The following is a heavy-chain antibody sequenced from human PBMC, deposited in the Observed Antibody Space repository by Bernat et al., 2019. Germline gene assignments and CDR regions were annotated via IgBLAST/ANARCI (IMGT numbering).Heavy chain of an antibody. CDR1: GFTFSSYG. CDR3: AKVSGDYARGGFDY. V-gene: IGHV3-30*18. J-gene: IGHJ4*02. Sequence: QVQLVESGGGVVQPGRSLSLSCAASGFTFSSYGMHWVRQAPGKGPEWVAVVSFDGNHKYYAEYVRGRFIISRDNSKNSLYLQMNSLRPEETALYDCAKVSGDYARGGFDYWGQGTLVTVYS. D-gene: IGHD4-17*01. CDR2: VSFDGNHK.